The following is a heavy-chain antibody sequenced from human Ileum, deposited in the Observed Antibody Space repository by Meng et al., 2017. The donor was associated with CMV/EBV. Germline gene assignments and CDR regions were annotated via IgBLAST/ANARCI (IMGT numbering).Heavy chain of an antibody. J-gene: IGHJ6*02. CDR2: INSDESSI. CDR1: GFTFIDYW. V-gene: IGHV3-74*01. D-gene: IGHD3-9*01. Sequence: GGSLRLSCAASGFTFIDYWMHWVRQTPGKGLVWVARINSDESSIDYADSVKGRFTISRDNAKNSLYLQMNSLGAEDTAVYYCAREVYDILTGYPRPFYYYYGMDVWGQGTTVTVSS. CDR3: AREVYDILTGYPRPFYYYYGMDV.